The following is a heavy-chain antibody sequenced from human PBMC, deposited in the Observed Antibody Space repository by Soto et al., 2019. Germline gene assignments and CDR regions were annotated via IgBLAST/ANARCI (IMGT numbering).Heavy chain of an antibody. CDR3: ARDHNFGFILYAMDV. D-gene: IGHD2-15*01. V-gene: IGHV1-46*01. CDR1: GYTFTSYS. J-gene: IGHJ6*02. CDR2: INPSSGRT. Sequence: ASVKVSCKASGYTFTSYSMHWVRQAPGQGLEWMGIINPSSGRTSYAQNFQVRVTMTSDTSTSIVYMEMSSLKSEDTAVYYCARDHNFGFILYAMDVWGQGTTGTVSS.